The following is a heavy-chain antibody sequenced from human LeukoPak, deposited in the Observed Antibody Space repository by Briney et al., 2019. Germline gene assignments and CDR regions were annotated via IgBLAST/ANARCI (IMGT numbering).Heavy chain of an antibody. V-gene: IGHV4-59*01. J-gene: IGHJ5*02. CDR2: IYYSGST. Sequence: PSETLSLTCAVSGGSISSYYWSWIRQPPGKGLEWIGYIYYSGSTNYNPSLKSRVTISVDTSKNQFSLKLSSVTAADTAVYYCARGAQLWLNWFDPWGQGTLVTVSS. CDR1: GGSISSYY. D-gene: IGHD5-18*01. CDR3: ARGAQLWLNWFDP.